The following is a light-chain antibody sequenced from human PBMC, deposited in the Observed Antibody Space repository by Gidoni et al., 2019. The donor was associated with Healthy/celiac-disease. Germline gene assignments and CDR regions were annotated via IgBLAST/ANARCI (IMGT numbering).Light chain of an antibody. CDR2: WAS. V-gene: IGKV4-1*01. CDR3: QQYYSTPLT. Sequence: DTVMTQSPDPLAVSLGERATIKCKSSQSVLYSSNNKNYLAWYQQKPGQPPKLLIYWASTRESGVPDRFSGSGSGTDFTLTISSLQAEDVAVYYCQQYYSTPLTFXGXTKVEIK. CDR1: QSVLYSSNNKNY. J-gene: IGKJ4*01.